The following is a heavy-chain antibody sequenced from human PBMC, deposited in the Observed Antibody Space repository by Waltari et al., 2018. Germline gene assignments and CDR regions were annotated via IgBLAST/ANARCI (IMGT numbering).Heavy chain of an antibody. CDR3: ANHRPGGYGMAV. D-gene: IGHD2-15*01. CDR2: IKADGSGA. V-gene: IGHV3-74*01. Sequence: EGQLVESGGGLVQPVGSLRLPSAASGFTFSAYYMHWVRQAPGKGLVWVSRIKADGSGATYADSVRGRFTISRDNTKSTLYLQMNSLRVDDTAVYYCANHRPGGYGMAVWGQGTTVTVSS. CDR1: GFTFSAYY. J-gene: IGHJ6*02.